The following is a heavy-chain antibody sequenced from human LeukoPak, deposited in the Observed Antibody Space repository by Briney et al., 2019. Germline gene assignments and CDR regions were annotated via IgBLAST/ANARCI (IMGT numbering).Heavy chain of an antibody. CDR3: AKDLSCSGGSCYPYGMDV. Sequence: PGGPLRLSCAASGFTFSSYGMHWVRQAPGKGLEWVAFIRYDGSNKYYADSVKGRFTISRDNSKNTLYLQMNSLRAGHTAVYYCAKDLSCSGGSCYPYGMDVWGQGTTVTVSS. J-gene: IGHJ6*02. CDR2: IRYDGSNK. D-gene: IGHD2-15*01. V-gene: IGHV3-30*02. CDR1: GFTFSSYG.